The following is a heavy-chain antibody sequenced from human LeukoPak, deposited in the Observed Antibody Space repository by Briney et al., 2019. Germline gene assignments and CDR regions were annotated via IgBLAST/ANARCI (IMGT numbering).Heavy chain of an antibody. CDR3: ARGVGRLSGSYPNYYMDV. CDR1: XYSFPSYG. D-gene: IGHD1-26*01. V-gene: IGHV1-18*01. Sequence: ASVXXXXXXSXYSFPSYGXSWMRQAPGQGLERMGWISAYNANTNYSHKLQARLTITTDTSTTTAYMQLRSLRSDDTAVYYCARGVGRLSGSYPNYYMDVWGKGTTVTVSS. J-gene: IGHJ6*03. CDR2: ISAYNANT.